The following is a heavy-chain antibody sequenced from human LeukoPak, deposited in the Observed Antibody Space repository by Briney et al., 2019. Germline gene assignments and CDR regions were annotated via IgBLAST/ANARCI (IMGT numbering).Heavy chain of an antibody. V-gene: IGHV4-61*01. CDR3: AREVVAVAMDV. Sequence: SETLSLTCTVSGVSVSSGSYYWNWIRQPPGKGLEWIGYIYYSGSTNYNPSLKSRVTISVDTSKNQFSPKLSSVTAADTAVYYRAREVVAVAMDVWGQGTTVTVSS. D-gene: IGHD6-19*01. J-gene: IGHJ6*02. CDR1: GVSVSSGSYY. CDR2: IYYSGST.